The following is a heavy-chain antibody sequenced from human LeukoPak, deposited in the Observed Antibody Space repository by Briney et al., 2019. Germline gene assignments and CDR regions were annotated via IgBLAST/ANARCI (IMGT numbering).Heavy chain of an antibody. CDR3: ASHQYGSGSYYHDY. D-gene: IGHD3-10*01. V-gene: IGHV4-61*02. CDR1: GGSISSGNYY. J-gene: IGHJ4*02. CDR2: ISTSGST. Sequence: TLSLTCTVSGGSISSGNYYWSWIRQPAGKGLEWIGRISTSGSTNYDPSLKSRLIISIDKSKNQFSLRLSSATGADTAVYYCASHQYGSGSYYHDYWGQGTLVTVSS.